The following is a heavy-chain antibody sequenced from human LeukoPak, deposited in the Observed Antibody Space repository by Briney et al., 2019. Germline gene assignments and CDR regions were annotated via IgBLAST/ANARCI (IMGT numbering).Heavy chain of an antibody. V-gene: IGHV4-4*02. CDR2: VSHSGST. J-gene: IGHJ4*02. D-gene: IGHD6-19*01. Sequence: SETLSLTCAVSGGPIYSSNWWSWVRQAPGQGLEWIGEVSHSGSTNYNPSLKSRVTISMDKSNNQFSLKLDSATAADTAVYYCASHMVVAGTRGFDSWGQGTLLTVSS. CDR3: ASHMVVAGTRGFDS. CDR1: GGPIYSSNW.